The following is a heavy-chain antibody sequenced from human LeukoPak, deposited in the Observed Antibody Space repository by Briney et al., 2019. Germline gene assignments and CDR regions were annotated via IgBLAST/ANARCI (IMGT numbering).Heavy chain of an antibody. V-gene: IGHV4-61*01. D-gene: IGHD5-12*01. CDR3: AKDQAGPTRDWYFDF. CDR1: GGSVSSGNYH. J-gene: IGHJ4*02. Sequence: SETLSLTCTVSGGSVSSGNYHWSWIRQAPGKGLEWSGHNGNTNYNPSLKSRVTISIDTSKNQFSLNLNTVTAADTAVYYCAKDQAGPTRDWYFDFWGQGTLVTVSS. CDR2: NGNT.